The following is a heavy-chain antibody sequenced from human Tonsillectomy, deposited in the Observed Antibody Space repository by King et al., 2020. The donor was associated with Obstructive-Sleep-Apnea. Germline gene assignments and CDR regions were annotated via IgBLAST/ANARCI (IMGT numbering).Heavy chain of an antibody. J-gene: IGHJ4*02. CDR1: GYTFSDYY. CDR3: ARENTGEGSTPDY. D-gene: IGHD3-16*01. V-gene: IGHV1-2*02. Sequence: VQLVESGAEVKKPGASVKVSCEASGYTFSDYYVHWVRQAPGQGLEWMGRINPDSGDTKYAQNFQGRVTMARDTAISTAYMELSSLTSDDTALYYCARENTGEGSTPDYWGQGTLVTVSS. CDR2: INPDSGDT.